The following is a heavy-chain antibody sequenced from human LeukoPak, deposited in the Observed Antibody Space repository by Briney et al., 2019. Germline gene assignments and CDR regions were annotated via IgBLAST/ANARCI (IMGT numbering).Heavy chain of an antibody. Sequence: PGRSLRLSCAASGFTFSSYGMHWVRQAPGKGLEWVALIRYDGSDKYNADSVKGRFTISRDDSKNTLFLQMNSLRPEDTAIYYCAREDSSDLTGFDPWGQGTLVTVSS. CDR3: AREDSSDLTGFDP. D-gene: IGHD6-19*01. CDR1: GFTFSSYG. CDR2: IRYDGSDK. J-gene: IGHJ5*02. V-gene: IGHV3-30*02.